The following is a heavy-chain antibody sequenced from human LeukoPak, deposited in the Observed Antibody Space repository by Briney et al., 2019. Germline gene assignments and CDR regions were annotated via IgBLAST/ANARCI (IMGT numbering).Heavy chain of an antibody. V-gene: IGHV3-23*01. J-gene: IGHJ4*02. CDR1: GFTFSSYA. CDR3: AKDLDRIVVVTSDY. CDR2: ISGSGGST. Sequence: PGGSPRLSCAASGFTFSSYAMSWVRQAPGKGLEWVSAISGSGGSTYYADSVKGRFTISRDNSKNTLYLQMNSLRAEDTAVYYCAKDLDRIVVVTSDYWGQGTLVTVSS. D-gene: IGHD3-22*01.